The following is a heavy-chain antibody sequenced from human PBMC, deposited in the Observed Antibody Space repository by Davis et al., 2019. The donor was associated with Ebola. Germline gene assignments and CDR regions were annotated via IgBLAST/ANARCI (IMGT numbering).Heavy chain of an antibody. Sequence: MPSETLSLTCAVYGDSFSDFFWSWIRQPPGKGLEWIGETGHSGYTNYSPSLMSRVPISVDSSKSQFSLKLHSVTAADTAVYYCARTTKTNIEASGLGFNSFDSWGQGALVSVSS. CDR1: GDSFSDFF. J-gene: IGHJ5*01. D-gene: IGHD4-17*01. CDR3: ARTTKTNIEASGLGFNSFDS. V-gene: IGHV4-34*01. CDR2: TGHSGYT.